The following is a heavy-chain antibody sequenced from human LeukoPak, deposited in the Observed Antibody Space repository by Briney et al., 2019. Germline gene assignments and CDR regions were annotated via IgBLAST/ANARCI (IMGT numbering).Heavy chain of an antibody. V-gene: IGHV3-30-3*01. J-gene: IGHJ4*02. CDR2: ISYDGSNK. D-gene: IGHD6-19*01. CDR1: TFTFSSYA. CDR3: ARDRIAVAGIFDY. Sequence: PGRSLRLSCAASTFTFSSYAMHWVRQAPGKGLEWVAVISYDGSNKYYADSVKGRLTISRDNSNNTLYLQMNSLRAEDTAVYYCARDRIAVAGIFDYWGQGTLVTVSS.